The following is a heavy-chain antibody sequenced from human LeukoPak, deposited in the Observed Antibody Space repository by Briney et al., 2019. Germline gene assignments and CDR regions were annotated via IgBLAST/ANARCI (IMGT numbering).Heavy chain of an antibody. V-gene: IGHV4-30-4*01. CDR2: IYYSGST. J-gene: IGHJ4*02. CDR3: AREDGVEGSGSYYDY. D-gene: IGHD3-10*01. Sequence: PSQTLSLTCTVSGGSISSGDYYWSWIRQPPGKGLEWIGYIYYSGSTYYNPSLKSRVTISVDTSKNQFSLKLSSVTAADTAVYYCAREDGVEGSGSYYDYWGRGTLVTVSS. CDR1: GGSISSGDYY.